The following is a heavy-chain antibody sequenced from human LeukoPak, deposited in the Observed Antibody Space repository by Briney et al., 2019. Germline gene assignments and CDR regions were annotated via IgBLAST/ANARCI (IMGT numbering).Heavy chain of an antibody. CDR2: IKQDGSEK. CDR1: GFTFSSYG. D-gene: IGHD1-26*01. Sequence: GGSLRLSCAASGFTFSSYGMNWVRQSPGKGLEWVASIKQDGSEKYYVDSVKGRFTISRDNAKNSLYLQMNSLRAEDTAVYYCARQSSGRYSGPFDYWGLGTLVTVSS. CDR3: ARQSSGRYSGPFDY. J-gene: IGHJ4*02. V-gene: IGHV3-7*01.